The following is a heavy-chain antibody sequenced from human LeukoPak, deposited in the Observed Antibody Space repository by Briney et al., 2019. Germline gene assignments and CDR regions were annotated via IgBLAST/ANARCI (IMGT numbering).Heavy chain of an antibody. Sequence: GGSLRLSCAAAGFTFATYGMSWLRQAPGKGLEWVSVVGDSAATTHYADSVKGRFTISRDNTKNTLYLQMNSLRAEDTAVYYCARSLATSYYYMDVWGKGTTVTVSS. CDR3: ARSLATSYYYMDV. CDR1: GFTFATYG. D-gene: IGHD5-12*01. V-gene: IGHV3-23*01. CDR2: VGDSAATT. J-gene: IGHJ6*03.